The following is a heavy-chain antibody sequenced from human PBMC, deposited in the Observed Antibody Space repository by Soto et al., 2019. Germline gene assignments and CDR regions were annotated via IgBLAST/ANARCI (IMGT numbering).Heavy chain of an antibody. J-gene: IGHJ3*02. D-gene: IGHD3-22*01. CDR2: ISSSGSTI. V-gene: IGHV3-48*03. CDR1: GFTFSSYE. CDR3: ASRGITMIVPGTPKIFDI. Sequence: GGSLRLSCAASGFTFSSYEMNWVRQAPGKGLEWVSYISSSGSTIYYADSVKGRFTISRDNAKNSLYLQMNSLRAEDTAVYYCASRGITMIVPGTPKIFDIWGQGTMVTVSS.